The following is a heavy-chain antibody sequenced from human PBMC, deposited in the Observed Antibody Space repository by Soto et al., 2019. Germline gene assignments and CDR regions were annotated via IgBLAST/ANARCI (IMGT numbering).Heavy chain of an antibody. V-gene: IGHV3-30-3*01. CDR2: ISYDGSNK. D-gene: IGHD2-15*01. CDR1: GFTFSSYA. CDR3: ARGDGISGPEGY. Sequence: QVQLVESGGGVVQPGRSLRLSCETSGFTFSSYAMHWVRQAPGKGPEWVAIISYDGSNKYYADSVKGRFIISRDNSKNTLFLQMNSLRTEDTAVYHCARGDGISGPEGYWGQGTLVTVSS. J-gene: IGHJ4*02.